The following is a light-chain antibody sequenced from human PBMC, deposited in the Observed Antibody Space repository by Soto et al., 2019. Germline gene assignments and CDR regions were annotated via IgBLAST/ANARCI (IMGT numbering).Light chain of an antibody. CDR3: QHYDTSSWT. CDR2: GAS. V-gene: IGKV3-20*01. J-gene: IGKJ1*01. Sequence: EIVLTQSPGTLSLSPGERATLSCRASQSVGSSYLAWYQQKPGQAPRLLIYGASSRATVIPERFSGSGSGADFTLTISRLEPEDFAVYFCQHYDTSSWTFGQGTKVEIK. CDR1: QSVGSSY.